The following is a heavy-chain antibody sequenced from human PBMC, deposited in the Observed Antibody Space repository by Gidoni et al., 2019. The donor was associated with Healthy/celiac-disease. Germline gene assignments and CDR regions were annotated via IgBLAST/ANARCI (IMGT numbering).Heavy chain of an antibody. J-gene: IGHJ3*02. V-gene: IGHV3-21*01. CDR2: MSSSSSYI. CDR3: ARVGDYDFWSGYYNAFDI. D-gene: IGHD3-3*01. Sequence: EVQLVESGGGLVKPGGSLRLSCASSGFTFSSYSMNWVRQAPGKGLEWVSSMSSSSSYIYYADSVKGRFTISRDNAKNSLYLQMNSLRAEDTAVYYCARVGDYDFWSGYYNAFDIWGQGTMVTVSS. CDR1: GFTFSSYS.